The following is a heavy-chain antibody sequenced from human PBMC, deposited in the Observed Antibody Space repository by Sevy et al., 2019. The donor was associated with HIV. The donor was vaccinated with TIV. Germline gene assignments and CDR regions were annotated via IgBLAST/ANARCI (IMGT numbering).Heavy chain of an antibody. CDR1: GFTFSSYA. V-gene: IGHV3-30*04. D-gene: IGHD6-6*01. CDR3: ARDGIIGSSTQYYYYGMDV. CDR2: ISYDGSNK. Sequence: GGSLRLSCAASGFTFSSYAMHWVHQAPGKGLEWVAVISYDGSNKYYADSVKGRFTISRDNSKNTLYLQMNSLRAEDTAVYYCARDGIIGSSTQYYYYGMDVWGQGTTVTVSS. J-gene: IGHJ6*02.